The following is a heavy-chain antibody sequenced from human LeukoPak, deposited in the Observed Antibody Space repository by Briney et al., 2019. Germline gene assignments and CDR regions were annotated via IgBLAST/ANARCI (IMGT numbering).Heavy chain of an antibody. V-gene: IGHV5-51*01. CDR2: ISPGDSDT. J-gene: IGHJ3*02. CDR1: GYSLTTYW. CDR3: ARMGPGALTADAFDI. D-gene: IGHD1-14*01. Sequence: GESLKISCQASGYSLTTYWIGWVRQMPGKGLEWMGNISPGDSDTRYIPSFQGQFTISADKSITTAYLQWSSLKASDTATYYCARMGPGALTADAFDIWGQGTTVTVSS.